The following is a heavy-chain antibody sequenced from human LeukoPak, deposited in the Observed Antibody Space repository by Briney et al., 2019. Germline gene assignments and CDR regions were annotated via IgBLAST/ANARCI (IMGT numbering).Heavy chain of an antibody. J-gene: IGHJ4*02. CDR1: GGSISSYY. Sequence: SQTLSLTCAVSGGSISSYYWSWIRQPAGKGLEWIGRIYTSGSTNYNPSLKSRVTISVDTTKNQFSLKLSSVTAADTAVYYCARVKPDRTTDYWGQGTLVTVSS. CDR2: IYTSGST. D-gene: IGHD1/OR15-1a*01. CDR3: ARVKPDRTTDY. V-gene: IGHV4-4*07.